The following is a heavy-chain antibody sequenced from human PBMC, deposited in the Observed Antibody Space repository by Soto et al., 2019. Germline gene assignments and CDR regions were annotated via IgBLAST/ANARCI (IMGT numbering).Heavy chain of an antibody. CDR3: AITRMITFGGVIAALAY. CDR2: ISPSGGSA. D-gene: IGHD3-16*02. CDR1: GYTFTSYY. J-gene: IGHJ4*02. V-gene: IGHV1-46*03. Sequence: ASVKVSCKASGYTFTSYYMHWVRQAPGQGLEWMGIISPSGGSASYAQKFQGRVTMTRDTSTSTVYMELSSLRSEDTAVYYCAITRMITFGGVIAALAYWGQGTLVPVSS.